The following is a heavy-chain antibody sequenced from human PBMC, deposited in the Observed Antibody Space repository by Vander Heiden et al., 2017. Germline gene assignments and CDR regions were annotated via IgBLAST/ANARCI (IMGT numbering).Heavy chain of an antibody. CDR2: IFSNDEK. CDR1: GFSLSNARMG. D-gene: IGHD6-6*01. V-gene: IGHV2-26*01. J-gene: IGHJ3*02. Sequence: QVTLKESGPVLVTPTETLTLTCTVSGFSLSNARMGVSWIRQPPGKALEWLAHIFSNDEKSYSTSLKSRLTISKDTSKSQVVLTMTNMDPVDTATYYCARTILRTGARPHAFDIWGQGTMVTVSS. CDR3: ARTILRTGARPHAFDI.